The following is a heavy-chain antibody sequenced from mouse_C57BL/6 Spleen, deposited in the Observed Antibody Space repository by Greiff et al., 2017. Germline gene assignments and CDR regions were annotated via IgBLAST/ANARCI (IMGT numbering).Heavy chain of an antibody. CDR1: GYTFTGYW. CDR2: ILPGGGST. V-gene: IGHV1-9*01. Sequence: QVQLKESGAELMKPGASVKLSCKATGYTFTGYWIEWVQQRPGHGLEWIGEILPGGGSTNYNEKFKGKATSTADTSSNTAYMQLSSLTTEDSAIYCCARRSLDYWGQGTTLTVSS. J-gene: IGHJ2*01. CDR3: ARRSLDY.